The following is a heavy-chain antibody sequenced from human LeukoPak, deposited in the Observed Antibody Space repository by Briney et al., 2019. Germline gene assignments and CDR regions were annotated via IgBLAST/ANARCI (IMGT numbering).Heavy chain of an antibody. D-gene: IGHD4-11*01. CDR2: IYCSGST. Sequence: PSETLSLTCTVSGGSISSSSYYWGWIRQPPGKGLEWIGSIYCSGSTYYNPSLQSRVTISVDTSKNQFSLKLSSVTAADTSVYYCARHSPDYSIRYNWFDPWGQGTLLTVSS. J-gene: IGHJ5*02. CDR1: GGSISSSSYY. V-gene: IGHV4-39*01. CDR3: ARHSPDYSIRYNWFDP.